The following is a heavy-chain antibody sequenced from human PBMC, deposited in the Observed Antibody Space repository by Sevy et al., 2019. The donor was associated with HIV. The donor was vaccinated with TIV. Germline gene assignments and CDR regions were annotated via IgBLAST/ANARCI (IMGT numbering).Heavy chain of an antibody. CDR1: GFTFSPYW. V-gene: IGHV3-7*01. Sequence: GGSLRLSCAASGFTFSPYWMTWVRQAPGKGLEWVANIRPDGSDKYYVDSVKGRLTISRDNAKNSLYQQMNSLRADDTAMYYCARGVGLDCWGQGALVTVSS. CDR2: IRPDGSDK. J-gene: IGHJ4*02. D-gene: IGHD1-26*01. CDR3: ARGVGLDC.